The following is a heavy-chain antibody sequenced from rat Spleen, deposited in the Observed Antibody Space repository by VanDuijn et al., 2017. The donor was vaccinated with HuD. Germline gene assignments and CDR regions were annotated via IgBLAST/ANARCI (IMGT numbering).Heavy chain of an antibody. J-gene: IGHJ4*01. V-gene: IGHV3-3*01. D-gene: IGHD1-12*02. Sequence: EVQLQESGPGLVKPSQSLSLTCSVTFYSITSSYKWTWIRQFPGNKLEWMGYINNAGNTNYNPSLKSRISITRDTSKNQFFLQLTSVITEDTATYYCARDVANYYGGTYGVMAAWGQGASVTVSS. CDR1: FYSITSSYK. CDR2: INNAGNT. CDR3: ARDVANYYGGTYGVMAA.